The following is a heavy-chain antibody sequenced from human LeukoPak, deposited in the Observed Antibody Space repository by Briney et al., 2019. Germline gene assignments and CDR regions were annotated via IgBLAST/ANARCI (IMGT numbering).Heavy chain of an antibody. D-gene: IGHD3-10*01. V-gene: IGHV3-23*01. CDR1: GFTFSSYA. CDR2: ISGSGGST. J-gene: IGHJ4*02. Sequence: GGSLRLSCAASGFTFSSYAMSWVRQAPGKGLEWVSAISGSGGSTYYADSVKGRFTISGDNSKNTLYLQMNSLRAEDTAVYYCAKGSITMVRGIIQNWGQGTLVTVSS. CDR3: AKGSITMVRGIIQN.